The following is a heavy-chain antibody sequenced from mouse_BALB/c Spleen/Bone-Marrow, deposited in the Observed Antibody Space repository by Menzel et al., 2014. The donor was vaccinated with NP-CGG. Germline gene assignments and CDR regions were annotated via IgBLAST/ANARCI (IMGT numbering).Heavy chain of an antibody. D-gene: IGHD4-1*01. CDR1: GFDFSRYW. J-gene: IGHJ3*01. Sequence: EVKVVESGGGLVQPGGSLKLSCAASGFDFSRYWMSWVRQAPGKGLEWIGEINPDSSTINYTPSLKDKFIISRDNAKNSLFLQKGKGRTGEHGLYYCARGDWAWFVYWGQGTLVTVSA. CDR2: INPDSSTI. V-gene: IGHV4-1*02. CDR3: ARGDWAWFVY.